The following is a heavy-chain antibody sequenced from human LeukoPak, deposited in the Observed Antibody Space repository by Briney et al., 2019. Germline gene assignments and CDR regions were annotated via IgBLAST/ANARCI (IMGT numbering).Heavy chain of an antibody. CDR3: ARDSYREYCSGGSCFGSFDY. D-gene: IGHD2-15*01. J-gene: IGHJ4*02. CDR1: GVSFSGYY. CDR2: INHSGST. Sequence: SETLSLTCAVYGVSFSGYYWSWLRQPPGKGLEWIGEINHSGSTNYNPSLKSRVTISVDTSKNQFSLKLSSVTAADTAVYYCARDSYREYCSGGSCFGSFDYWGQGTLVTVSS. V-gene: IGHV4-34*01.